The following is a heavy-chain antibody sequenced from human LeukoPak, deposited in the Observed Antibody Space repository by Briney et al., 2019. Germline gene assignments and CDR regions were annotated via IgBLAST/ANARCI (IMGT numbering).Heavy chain of an antibody. D-gene: IGHD6-6*01. V-gene: IGHV3-21*01. CDR3: AREVTVAARQTVHYCYYMDV. CDR1: GFTFSSYS. J-gene: IGHJ6*03. CDR2: ISSSSSYI. Sequence: PGGSLRLSCAASGFTFSSYSMNWVRQAPGKGLEWVSSISSSSSYIYYADSVKGRFTISRDNAKNSLYLQMNSLRAEDTAVYYCAREVTVAARQTVHYCYYMDVWGKGTTVTVSS.